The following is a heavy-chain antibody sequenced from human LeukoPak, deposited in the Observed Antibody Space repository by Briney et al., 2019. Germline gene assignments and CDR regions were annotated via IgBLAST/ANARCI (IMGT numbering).Heavy chain of an antibody. J-gene: IGHJ4*02. D-gene: IGHD3-22*01. CDR1: GFTFSSYW. CDR2: IKQDGSEK. V-gene: IGHV3-7*03. CDR3: AKWTGHYYDSSGYYFDY. Sequence: GGSLRLSCAASGFTFSSYWMTWVRQAPGKGLEWVANIKQDGSEKNYVDSVKGRFTISRDNAKNSLYLQMNSRRAEDTALYYCAKWTGHYYDSSGYYFDYWGQGTLVTVSS.